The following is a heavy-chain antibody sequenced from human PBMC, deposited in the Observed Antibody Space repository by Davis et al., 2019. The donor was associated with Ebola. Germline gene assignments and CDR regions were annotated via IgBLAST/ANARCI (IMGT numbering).Heavy chain of an antibody. CDR3: ARERGLWFRELSYYYGMDV. D-gene: IGHD3-10*01. J-gene: IGHJ6*02. Sequence: ASVKVSCKASGYTFTSYDINWVRQATGQGLEWMGWMNPNSGNTGYAQKFQGRVTITRKTSISTAYMELSSLRSEDMAVYYCARERGLWFRELSYYYGMDVWGQGTTVTVSS. CDR2: MNPNSGNT. CDR1: GYTFTSYD. V-gene: IGHV1-8*03.